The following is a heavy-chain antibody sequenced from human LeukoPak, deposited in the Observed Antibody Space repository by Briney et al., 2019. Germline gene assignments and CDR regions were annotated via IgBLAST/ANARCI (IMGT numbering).Heavy chain of an antibody. V-gene: IGHV3-21*01. Sequence: PGGSLRLSCAASGFTFSSYSMNWVRQAPGKGLEWVSSISSSSSYIYYADSVKGRFTISRDNAKNSLYLQINSLRAEDTAVYYCARVYYGDYGQQSIPWGQGTLVTVSS. CDR3: ARVYYGDYGQQSIP. CDR1: GFTFSSYS. CDR2: ISSSSSYI. J-gene: IGHJ5*02. D-gene: IGHD4-17*01.